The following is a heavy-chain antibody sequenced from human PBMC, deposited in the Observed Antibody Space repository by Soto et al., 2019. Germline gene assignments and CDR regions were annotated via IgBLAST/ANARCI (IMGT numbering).Heavy chain of an antibody. CDR2: IIPIFGTA. CDR1: GGTFSSYA. CDR3: ARGRGTYYYDSSGYYGGGYFDY. J-gene: IGHJ4*02. V-gene: IGHV1-69*13. D-gene: IGHD3-22*01. Sequence: SVKVSCKASGGTFSSYAISWVRQAPGQGLEWMGGIIPIFGTANYAQKFQGRVTITADESTSTAYMELSSLRSEDKAVYYCARGRGTYYYDSSGYYGGGYFDYWGQGTLVTVSS.